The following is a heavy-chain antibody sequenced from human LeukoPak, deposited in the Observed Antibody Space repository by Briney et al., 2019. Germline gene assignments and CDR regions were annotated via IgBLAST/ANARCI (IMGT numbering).Heavy chain of an antibody. D-gene: IGHD3-22*01. CDR2: IYYSGST. J-gene: IGHJ4*02. CDR1: GGSISSHY. V-gene: IGHV4-59*11. Sequence: PSETLSLTCTVSGGSISSHYWSWIRQPPGKGLEWIGYIYYSGSTNYNPSLKSRVTISVDTSKNQFPLKLSSVTAADTAVYYCARVTDYYDSSGSYYVVRDTTFDYWGQGTLVTVSS. CDR3: ARVTDYYDSSGSYYVVRDTTFDY.